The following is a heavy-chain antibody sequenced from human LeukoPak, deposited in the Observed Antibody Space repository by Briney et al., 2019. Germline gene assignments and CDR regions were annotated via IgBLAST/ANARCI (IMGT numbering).Heavy chain of an antibody. Sequence: SVKVSCKASGGTFSSYAISWVRQAPGQGLEWMGRIIPILGIANYAQKLQGRVTITADTSTSTAYMELRSLRSDDTAVYYCARESDDILTGHYYYYGMDVWGQGTTVTVSS. V-gene: IGHV1-69*04. D-gene: IGHD3-9*01. CDR1: GGTFSSYA. CDR2: IIPILGIA. J-gene: IGHJ6*02. CDR3: ARESDDILTGHYYYYGMDV.